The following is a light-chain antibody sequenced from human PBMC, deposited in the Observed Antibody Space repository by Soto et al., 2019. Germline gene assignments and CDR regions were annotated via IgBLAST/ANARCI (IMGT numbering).Light chain of an antibody. CDR2: LNSDGSH. Sequence: QAVVTQSPCASASLGASGKLTYTLSSGHSSYAIAWHQQQPEKGPRYLMKLNSDGSHSKGDGIPDRFSGSSSGAERYLTISSLQSEDEADFYCQTWGTGIQVFGGGTKLTVL. CDR3: QTWGTGIQV. J-gene: IGLJ2*01. V-gene: IGLV4-69*01. CDR1: SGHSSYA.